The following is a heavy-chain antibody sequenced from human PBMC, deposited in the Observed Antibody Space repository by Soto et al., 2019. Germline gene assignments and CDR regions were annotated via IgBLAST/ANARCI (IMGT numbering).Heavy chain of an antibody. D-gene: IGHD3-3*01. CDR1: GFTFSAYA. Sequence: GGSLRLSCAASGFTFSAYAFHWARQAPGKGLEWVSYISEGGSTIYYADSVKGRFTISRDNARNSLYLQMSSLRAEDTAVYYCAREGVSVDAFDVWGQGTMVTVSS. CDR2: ISEGGSTI. V-gene: IGHV3-48*04. CDR3: AREGVSVDAFDV. J-gene: IGHJ3*01.